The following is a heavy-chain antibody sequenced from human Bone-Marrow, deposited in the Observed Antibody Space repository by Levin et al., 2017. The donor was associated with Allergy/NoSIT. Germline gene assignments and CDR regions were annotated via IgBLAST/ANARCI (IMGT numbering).Heavy chain of an antibody. J-gene: IGHJ6*03. CDR2: IWSDGSEK. V-gene: IGHV3-33*01. CDR3: ARAGNTSNWYGYYYYYMDV. D-gene: IGHD6-13*01. Sequence: HAGGSLRLSCAASGFIFSGDGMHWVRQAPGKGLEWVAVIWSDGSEKYYADSVRGRFSISRDNSKNTLYLQMNSLRAEDTAVYYCARAGNTSNWYGYYYYYMDVWGKGATVTVSS. CDR1: GFIFSGDG.